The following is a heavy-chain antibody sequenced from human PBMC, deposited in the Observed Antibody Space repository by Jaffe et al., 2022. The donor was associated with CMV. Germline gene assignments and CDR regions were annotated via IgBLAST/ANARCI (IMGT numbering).Heavy chain of an antibody. J-gene: IGHJ6*02. CDR3: ARGNSYCGGDCYYDRGYYYYYGMDV. CDR2: IYTSGST. V-gene: IGHV4-4*07. Sequence: QVQLQESGPGLVKPSETLSLTCTVSGGSISSYYWSWIRQPAGKGLEWIGRIYTSGSTNYNPSLKSRVTMSVDTSKNQFSLKLSSVTAADTAVYYCARGNSYCGGDCYYDRGYYYYYGMDVWGQGTTVTVSS. D-gene: IGHD2-21*02. CDR1: GGSISSYY.